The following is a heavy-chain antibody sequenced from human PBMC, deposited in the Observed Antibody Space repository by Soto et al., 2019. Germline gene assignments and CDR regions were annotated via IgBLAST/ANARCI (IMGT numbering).Heavy chain of an antibody. J-gene: IGHJ5*02. V-gene: IGHV4-30-2*01. CDR2: IYLIGST. Sequence: PSETLSLTCAVSGGSISSGDYSWSWIRQPPGKGLEWIGYIYLIGSTYYSPSLKSRVTISIDRSKNQFSLNLSSVTAADTAVYYCAREGPGFCTNGVCWFDPWGQGTLVTVSS. CDR3: AREGPGFCTNGVCWFDP. D-gene: IGHD2-8*01. CDR1: GGSISSGDYS.